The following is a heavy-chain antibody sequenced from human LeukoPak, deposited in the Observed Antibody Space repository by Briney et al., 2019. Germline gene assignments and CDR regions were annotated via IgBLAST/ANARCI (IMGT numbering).Heavy chain of an antibody. CDR3: ARDIGGYSYGLYYFDY. D-gene: IGHD5-18*01. Sequence: SVKVSCKASGGTFSSYAISWVRQAPGQGLEWMGRIIPILGIANYAQKLQGRVTMTTDTSTSTAYMELRSLRSDDTAVYYCARDIGGYSYGLYYFDYWGQGTLVTVSS. J-gene: IGHJ4*02. CDR2: IIPILGIA. CDR1: GGTFSSYA. V-gene: IGHV1-69*04.